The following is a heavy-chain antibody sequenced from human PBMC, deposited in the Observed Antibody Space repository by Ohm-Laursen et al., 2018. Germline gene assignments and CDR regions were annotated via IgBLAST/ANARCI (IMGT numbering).Heavy chain of an antibody. J-gene: IGHJ1*01. CDR1: AFSLTASN. Sequence: GSLRLSCAASAFSLTASNMNWVRQAPGTGLAWVSYISDTGSHIYYAGSVRGRYTISRDNSKNTHYLQMNSLRAEDTAVYYCAKERDVSTGYALQHWGQGTLVTVSS. D-gene: IGHD3-9*01. V-gene: IGHV3-21*04. CDR2: ISDTGSHI. CDR3: AKERDVSTGYALQH.